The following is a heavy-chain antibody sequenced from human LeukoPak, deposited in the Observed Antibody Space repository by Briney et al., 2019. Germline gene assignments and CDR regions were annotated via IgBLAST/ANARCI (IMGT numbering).Heavy chain of an antibody. V-gene: IGHV3-9*03. CDR3: AKGSSYSNFAYFDY. D-gene: IGHD4-11*01. CDR2: ISWNSGSI. Sequence: GGSLRLSCAASGFTFDDYAMHWVRQAPGKGLEWVSGISWNSGSIGYADSVKGRFTISRDNAKNSLYLQMNSLRAEDMALYYCAKGSSYSNFAYFDYWGQGTLVTVSS. CDR1: GFTFDDYA. J-gene: IGHJ4*02.